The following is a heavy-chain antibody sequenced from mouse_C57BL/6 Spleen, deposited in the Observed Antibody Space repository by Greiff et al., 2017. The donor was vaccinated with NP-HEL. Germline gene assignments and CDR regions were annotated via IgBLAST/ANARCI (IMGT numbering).Heavy chain of an antibody. CDR1: GYTFTSYW. J-gene: IGHJ1*03. Sequence: VQLQQPGAELVKPGASVKLSCKASGYTFTSYWMHWVKQRPGRGLEWIGRIDPNSGGTKYNEKFKSKATLTVDKPSSTAYMQLSSLTSEDSAVYDCARSYGSSRSYWYFDVWGTGTTVTVSS. V-gene: IGHV1-72*01. CDR3: ARSYGSSRSYWYFDV. CDR2: IDPNSGGT. D-gene: IGHD1-1*01.